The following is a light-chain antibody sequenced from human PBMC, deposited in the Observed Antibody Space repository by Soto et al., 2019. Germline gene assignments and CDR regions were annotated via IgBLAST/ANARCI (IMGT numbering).Light chain of an antibody. CDR2: DVS. Sequence: QSVLTQPASVSGSPGQSITISCTGTSSDVGAYNYVSWYQHHPGKAPKLMIYDVSNRPSGVSNRFSGSKSGNTASLTISGLQAEDEADYYCCSFTSGSTVVFGGGTKVTVL. CDR1: SSDVGAYNY. CDR3: CSFTSGSTVV. J-gene: IGLJ2*01. V-gene: IGLV2-14*03.